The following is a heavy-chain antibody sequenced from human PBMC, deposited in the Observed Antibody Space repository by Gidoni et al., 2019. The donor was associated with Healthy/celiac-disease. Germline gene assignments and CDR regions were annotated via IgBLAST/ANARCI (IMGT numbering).Heavy chain of an antibody. Sequence: EVQLVESGGGLVQPGGSLRLSCAASGFTFSSYWMRWVRQAPGKGLEWVANIKQDGSEKYYVDSVKGRFTISRDNAKNSLYLQMNSLRAEDTAVYYCARPYSSSWYEAYYYYYGMDVWGQGTTVTVSS. D-gene: IGHD6-13*01. J-gene: IGHJ6*02. V-gene: IGHV3-7*01. CDR2: IKQDGSEK. CDR3: ARPYSSSWYEAYYYYYGMDV. CDR1: GFTFSSYW.